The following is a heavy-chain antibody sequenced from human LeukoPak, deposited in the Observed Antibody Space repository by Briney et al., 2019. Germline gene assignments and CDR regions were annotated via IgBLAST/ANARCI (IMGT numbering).Heavy chain of an antibody. Sequence: TGGSLRLSCAASGFTFSSYAMHWVRQAPGKGLEYVSAISSNGGSTYYANSVKGRFTISRDNSKNTLYLQMGSLRAEDMAVYYCVRGLGLRYPLDYWGQGTLVTVSS. CDR3: VRGLGLRYPLDY. V-gene: IGHV3-64*01. CDR1: GFTFSSYA. D-gene: IGHD5-12*01. J-gene: IGHJ4*02. CDR2: ISSNGGST.